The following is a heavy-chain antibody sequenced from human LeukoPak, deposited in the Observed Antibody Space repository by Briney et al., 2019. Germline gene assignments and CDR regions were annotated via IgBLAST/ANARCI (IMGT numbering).Heavy chain of an antibody. CDR1: GFTVSSNY. J-gene: IGHJ4*02. CDR2: IYSGGST. D-gene: IGHD2-15*01. Sequence: PGGSLRLSCAASGFTVSSNYMSWVRQAPGKGLEWVSVIYSGGSTYYADSVKGRFTISRDNSKNTLYLQMNSLRAEDTAVYYCAREDCSGGSCYGRGFDYWGQGTLVTVSS. V-gene: IGHV3-66*01. CDR3: AREDCSGGSCYGRGFDY.